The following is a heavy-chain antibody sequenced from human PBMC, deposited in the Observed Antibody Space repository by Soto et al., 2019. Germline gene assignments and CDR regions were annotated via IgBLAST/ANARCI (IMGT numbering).Heavy chain of an antibody. CDR1: GVTFSSYT. J-gene: IGHJ5*01. V-gene: IGHV1-69*02. CDR3: AIVRLPPPAERVPFEP. D-gene: IGHD2-2*01. CDR2: IIPILGIA. Sequence: SVEHYCKASGVTFSSYTISWVRQAPGQGLEWMGRIIPILGIANYAQKFQGRVTITADKSTSTAYMELSSLRSEDTAVYYCAIVRLPPPAERVPFEPCGQETLNSGSA.